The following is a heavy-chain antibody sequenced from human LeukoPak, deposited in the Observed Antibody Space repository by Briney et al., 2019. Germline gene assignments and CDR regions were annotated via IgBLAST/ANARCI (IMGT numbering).Heavy chain of an antibody. CDR3: AKERGSSWYRDYYFDY. CDR1: GFIFTSYS. Sequence: GGSLRLSCAASGFIFTSYSMNWVRQAPGKGLEWVAVISFDGSNKYYADSVKGRFTISRDNSKNTLYLQMNSLRAEDTAVYYCAKERGSSWYRDYYFDYWGQGTLVTVSS. V-gene: IGHV3-30*18. CDR2: ISFDGSNK. D-gene: IGHD6-13*01. J-gene: IGHJ4*02.